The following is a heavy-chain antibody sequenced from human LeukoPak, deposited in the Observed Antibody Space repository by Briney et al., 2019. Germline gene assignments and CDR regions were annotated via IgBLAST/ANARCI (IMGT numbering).Heavy chain of an antibody. CDR2: IKEDGSEK. D-gene: IGHD3-3*01. J-gene: IGHJ5*02. Sequence: PGGSLRLSCAASGFTFSSHWMSWVRQAPGKGLELVANIKEDGSEKYYMDSVKGRFTISRDNAKNSLYLQMNSLRAEDTAVYYCARDGYDFWSGYSRWFDPWGQGTLVTVSS. CDR3: ARDGYDFWSGYSRWFDP. V-gene: IGHV3-7*01. CDR1: GFTFSSHW.